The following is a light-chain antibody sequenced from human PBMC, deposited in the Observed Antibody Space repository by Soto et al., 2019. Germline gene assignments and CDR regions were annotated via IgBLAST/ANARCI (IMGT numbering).Light chain of an antibody. V-gene: IGKV3-20*01. J-gene: IGKJ1*01. CDR1: QSVSNY. CDR3: HQYGGSLQT. CDR2: GAS. Sequence: EIVLTQSPGTLSLSPGERATLSCRASQSVSNYLAWYQRKPGQAPRLLIYGASSRATGIPDRFSGSGSGTDFTLTISRLEPEDFAVYYCHQYGGSLQTFGQGTKVDIK.